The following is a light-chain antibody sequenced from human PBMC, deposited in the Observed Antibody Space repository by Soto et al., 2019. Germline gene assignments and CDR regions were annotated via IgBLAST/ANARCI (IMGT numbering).Light chain of an antibody. CDR2: QVT. CDR1: TRDIAGYNY. CDR3: ISYTGDSTPYV. Sequence: QSVLTQPASVSGSLGQSITISCTGTTRDIAGYNYISWYQQLPGKAPKLMIYQVTIRPSGISNRFSGSKSGNTASLTISGLQAEDEADYYCISYTGDSTPYVFGTGTKV. J-gene: IGLJ1*01. V-gene: IGLV2-14*01.